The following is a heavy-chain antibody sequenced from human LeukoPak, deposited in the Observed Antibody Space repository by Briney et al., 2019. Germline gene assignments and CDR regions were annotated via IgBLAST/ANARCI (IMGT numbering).Heavy chain of an antibody. CDR3: ARGIVVVTAGTWFDP. V-gene: IGHV4-59*06. Sequence: SETLSLTCTVSGGTISSYYWRWIRQHPGKGLDWIGYIYYSGSTYYNPSLKSRVTISVDTSKNQFSLKLSSVTAADTAVYYCARGIVVVTAGTWFDPWGQGTLVTVSS. CDR1: GGTISSYY. CDR2: IYYSGST. J-gene: IGHJ5*02. D-gene: IGHD2-21*02.